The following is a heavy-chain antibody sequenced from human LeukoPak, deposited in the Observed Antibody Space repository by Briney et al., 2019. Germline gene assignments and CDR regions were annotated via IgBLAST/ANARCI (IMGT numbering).Heavy chain of an antibody. J-gene: IGHJ4*02. V-gene: IGHV3-7*03. CDR2: INQDGSEK. CDR3: ARGPPNWGYDY. D-gene: IGHD7-27*01. CDR1: GFTFSSYW. Sequence: GGSLRLSCAASGFTFSSYWMHWVRQAPGKGLEWVANINQDGSEKYYVDSVRGRFTISRDNAENSLYLQMNSLRAEDTAVYYCARGPPNWGYDYWGPGTLVTVSS.